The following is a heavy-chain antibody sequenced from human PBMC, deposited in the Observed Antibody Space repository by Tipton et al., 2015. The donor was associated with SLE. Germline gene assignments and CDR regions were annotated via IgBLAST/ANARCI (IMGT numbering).Heavy chain of an antibody. V-gene: IGHV4-34*01. J-gene: IGHJ4*02. Sequence: TLSLTCAVYGGSFSGYYWSWIRQPPGKGLEWIGEINHSGSTNYNPSLKSRVTISVDTSKNQFSLKLSSVTAADTAVYYCARSGYSYGWGDYWGQGTLVTVSS. CDR2: INHSGST. CDR3: ARSGYSYGWGDY. D-gene: IGHD5-18*01. CDR1: GGSFSGYY.